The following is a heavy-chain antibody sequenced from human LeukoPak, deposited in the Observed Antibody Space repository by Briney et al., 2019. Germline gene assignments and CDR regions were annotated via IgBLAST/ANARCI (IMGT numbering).Heavy chain of an antibody. CDR3: ARGNTALGY. D-gene: IGHD2-2*02. V-gene: IGHV4-59*02. CDR2: IYYSGST. J-gene: IGHJ4*02. Sequence: SETLSLTCTVSGGSVSSYYWSWIRQPPGKGLEWIGYIYYSGSTNYNPSLKSRVTISVDTSKNQFSLKLSSVTTADTAVYYCARGNTALGYWGQGTLVTVSS. CDR1: GGSVSSYY.